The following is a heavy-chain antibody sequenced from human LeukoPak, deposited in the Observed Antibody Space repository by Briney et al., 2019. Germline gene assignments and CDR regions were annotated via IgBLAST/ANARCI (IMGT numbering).Heavy chain of an antibody. Sequence: PTETLSLTCTVSGGSLSNYYKSWIRQSAVKGLEWIGRIHSSGSTNFNPSLRSRVSMSAHTSKHQFSLWLTSVSSAKKALYSCARGIATITQNSFDVWGFGTMVTVSS. CDR2: IHSSGST. V-gene: IGHV4-4*07. CDR1: GGSLSNYY. CDR3: ARGIATITQNSFDV. D-gene: IGHD1-26*01. J-gene: IGHJ3*01.